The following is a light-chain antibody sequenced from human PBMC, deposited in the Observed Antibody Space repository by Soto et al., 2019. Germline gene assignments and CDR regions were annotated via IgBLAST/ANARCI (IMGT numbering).Light chain of an antibody. Sequence: QSALTQPPSASGSPGQSVTISCTGTSSDVGPYNYVSWYQQHAGKAPKLVIYEVTKRPSGVTDRFSGSKSANTASLTVSGIPADDEADYYCSSFSSSSTWVFGGGTKPTV. J-gene: IGLJ3*02. V-gene: IGLV2-8*01. CDR3: SSFSSSSTWV. CDR2: EVT. CDR1: SSDVGPYNY.